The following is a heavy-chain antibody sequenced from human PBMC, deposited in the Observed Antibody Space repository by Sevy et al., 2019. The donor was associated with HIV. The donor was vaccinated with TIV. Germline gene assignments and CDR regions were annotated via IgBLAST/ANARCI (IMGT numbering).Heavy chain of an antibody. J-gene: IGHJ4*02. CDR1: GFTVSSSY. D-gene: IGHD6-19*01. Sequence: GGSLRLSCAASGFTVSSSYMIWVRQAPGKGLEWVSVIYAGGTTYYADSVKGRFTISRDNSNNTLYLQMNSLRADDTAVYFCAGDSSSDSLSSFDFWGQGTLVTFSS. CDR2: IYAGGTT. CDR3: AGDSSSDSLSSFDF. V-gene: IGHV3-53*01.